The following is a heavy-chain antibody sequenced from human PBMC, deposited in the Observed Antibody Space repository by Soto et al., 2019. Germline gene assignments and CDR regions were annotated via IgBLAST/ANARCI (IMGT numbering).Heavy chain of an antibody. J-gene: IGHJ4*02. CDR2: INHSGST. V-gene: IGHV4-34*01. D-gene: IGHD5-12*01. CDR3: ARSTAGIVATMGYYFDY. CDR1: GGSFSGYY. Sequence: QVQLQQWAAGLLKPSETLSLTCAVYGGSFSGYYWRWIREPPGKGLEWIGEINHSGSTNYNPSLKSRVTISVDTSKNQFSLKLSSVTAADTAVYYCARSTAGIVATMGYYFDYWGQGTLVTVSS.